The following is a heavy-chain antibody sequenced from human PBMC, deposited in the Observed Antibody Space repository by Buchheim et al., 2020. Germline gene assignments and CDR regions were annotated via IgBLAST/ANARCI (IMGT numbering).Heavy chain of an antibody. J-gene: IGHJ6*02. V-gene: IGHV3-48*03. CDR1: GVTFNIYE. Sequence: EVQLVESGGGLVQPGGSLRLSCAASGVTFNIYEMNWVRQAPGKGLEWVSYISSGGDIIYYADSVKGRFTISRDNAKNTLNLQMNSLRAEDTAVYYCARIDYYGLDVWGQGTT. CDR3: ARIDYYGLDV. CDR2: ISSGGDII.